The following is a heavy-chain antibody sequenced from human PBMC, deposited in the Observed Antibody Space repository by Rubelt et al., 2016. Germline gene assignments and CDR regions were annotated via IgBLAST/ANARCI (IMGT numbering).Heavy chain of an antibody. CDR3: ARGNYDRSGYLDY. CDR2: IWWDGSNK. D-gene: IGHD3-22*01. Sequence: QVQLVESGGGVVQPGRSLRLSCATSGFTFRNYGMHWVRQAPGKGLEWVAVIWWDGSNKYYADSVKGRFTVSRDNSRNTVYLQMNSLRDEDTAVYYCARGNYDRSGYLDYWGQGTLVTVSS. V-gene: IGHV3-33*01. J-gene: IGHJ4*02. CDR1: GFTFRNYG.